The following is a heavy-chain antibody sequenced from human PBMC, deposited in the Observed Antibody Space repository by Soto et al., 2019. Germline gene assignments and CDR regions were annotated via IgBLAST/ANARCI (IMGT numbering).Heavy chain of an antibody. CDR1: GDSINSAGYY. Sequence: QVQLQESGPGLVKPSQTLSLTCTVSGDSINSAGYYWSWIRQHPGKGLEWIGYIYYSGSTYYNPSLKGRVTISADTSKNQFSLKLGSVAAADTAVYYWAQVVVGGGYYFDFWGQGTLVTVSS. CDR2: IYYSGST. CDR3: AQVVVGGGYYFDF. V-gene: IGHV4-31*03. D-gene: IGHD2-21*01. J-gene: IGHJ4*02.